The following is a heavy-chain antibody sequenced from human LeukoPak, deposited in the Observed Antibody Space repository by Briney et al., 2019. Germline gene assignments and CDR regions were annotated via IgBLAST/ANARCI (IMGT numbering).Heavy chain of an antibody. J-gene: IGHJ5*02. D-gene: IGHD2-15*01. CDR2: IYPADSDI. CDR3: ARQEYCSGGSCYTWFDP. CDR1: GYSINNYW. V-gene: IGHV5-51*01. Sequence: GGSLKISCQGSGYSINNYWIGWVRQMPGKGLEWMGIIYPADSDIRYSPSFQGQVTISADKSISTAYLQWSSLKASDTAMYYCARQEYCSGGSCYTWFDPWGQGTLVTVSS.